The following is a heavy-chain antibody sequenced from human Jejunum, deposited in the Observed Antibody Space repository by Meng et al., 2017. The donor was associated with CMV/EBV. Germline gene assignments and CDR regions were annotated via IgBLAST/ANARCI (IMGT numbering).Heavy chain of an antibody. CDR2: ISGYNGKA. J-gene: IGHJ6*02. D-gene: IGHD4-17*01. Sequence: TYGINWVRQAPGQRLEWMGWISGYNGKAKYVQKFQGRVTMTTDTSTSTAYMELRSLRSDDTAVYYCARLYGDYNNNYYYGMDVWGQGTTVTVSS. V-gene: IGHV1-18*01. CDR3: ARLYGDYNNNYYYGMDV. CDR1: TYG.